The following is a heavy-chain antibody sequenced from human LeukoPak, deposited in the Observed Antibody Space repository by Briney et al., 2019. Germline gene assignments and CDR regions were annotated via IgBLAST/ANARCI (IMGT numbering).Heavy chain of an antibody. J-gene: IGHJ4*02. V-gene: IGHV1-2*02. CDR2: INPKSGAT. CDR1: GYTFTGKY. Sequence: ASVKVSCKASGYTFTGKYMHWVRQAPGQGLEWMGWINPKSGATKYGQKFQGRVTMTRDTSITTAYMELNRLRSDDTAVYYCAPLYDSSGYAFDYWGQGTLVTVSS. D-gene: IGHD3-22*01. CDR3: APLYDSSGYAFDY.